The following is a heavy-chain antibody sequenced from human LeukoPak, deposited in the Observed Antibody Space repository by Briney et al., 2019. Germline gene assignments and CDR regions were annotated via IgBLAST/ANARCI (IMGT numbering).Heavy chain of an antibody. V-gene: IGHV3-53*01. CDR3: ARDYGVAEGY. CDR2: IYSGGST. J-gene: IGHJ4*02. D-gene: IGHD6-19*01. Sequence: GESLKISCAASGFTVSSNYMSWVRQAPGKGLEWVSVIYSGGSTYYADSVKGRFTISRDNSKNTLYLQMNSLRAEDTAAYYCARDYGVAEGYWGRGTLVTVSS. CDR1: GFTVSSNY.